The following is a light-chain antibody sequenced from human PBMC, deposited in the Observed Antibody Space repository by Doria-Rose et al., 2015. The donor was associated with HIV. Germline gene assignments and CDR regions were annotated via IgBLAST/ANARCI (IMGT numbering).Light chain of an antibody. CDR2: DGS. Sequence: TQSPGTLSLSQGERATLSCSASQSFSSTYLAWYQQKPGQAPSLLIYDGSTRATGIPDRFSASGSGTDFTLTINRLEPEDFALYYCHQYGTSWTFGQGTKVEI. V-gene: IGKV3-20*01. CDR3: HQYGTSWT. J-gene: IGKJ1*01. CDR1: QSFSSTY.